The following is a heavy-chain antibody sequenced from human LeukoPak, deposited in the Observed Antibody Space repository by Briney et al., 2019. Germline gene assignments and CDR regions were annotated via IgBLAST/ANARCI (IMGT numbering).Heavy chain of an antibody. CDR1: GGSISSYY. J-gene: IGHJ4*02. D-gene: IGHD6-13*01. CDR3: ACAERIAAAGFGY. V-gene: IGHV4-59*08. CDR2: IYYSGST. Sequence: SETLSLTCTVSGGSISSYYWSWIRQPPGKGLEWIGYIYYSGSTNYNPSLKSRVTISVDTSKNQFSLKLSSVTAADTAVYYCACAERIAAAGFGYWGQGTLVTVSS.